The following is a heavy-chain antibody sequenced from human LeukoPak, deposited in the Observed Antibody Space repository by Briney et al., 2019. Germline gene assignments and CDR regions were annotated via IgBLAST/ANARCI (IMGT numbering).Heavy chain of an antibody. CDR2: INHSGST. Sequence: PSETLSLTCAVYGGSFSGYYWSWIRQPPGKGLEWIGEINHSGSTNYNPSLKSRVTISVDTSKNQFSLKLSSVTAADTAVYYCARLKVTYYYFDYWGQGTLVTVSS. CDR1: GGSFSGYY. V-gene: IGHV4-34*01. D-gene: IGHD2-21*02. CDR3: ARLKVTYYYFDY. J-gene: IGHJ4*02.